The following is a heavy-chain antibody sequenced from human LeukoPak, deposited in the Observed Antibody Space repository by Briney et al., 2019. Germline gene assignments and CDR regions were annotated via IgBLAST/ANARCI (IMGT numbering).Heavy chain of an antibody. Sequence: GGSLRLSCAASGFTFSSYAMSWVRQAPGKGLEWVSAISGSGDTTYYADSVKGRFTISRDDSKNTLYLQMNSLRAEDTAVYYCAKDQDSLVRGIIWMNNWFDPWGQGTLVTVSS. CDR3: AKDQDSLVRGIIWMNNWFDP. CDR2: ISGSGDTT. D-gene: IGHD3-10*01. J-gene: IGHJ5*02. V-gene: IGHV3-23*01. CDR1: GFTFSSYA.